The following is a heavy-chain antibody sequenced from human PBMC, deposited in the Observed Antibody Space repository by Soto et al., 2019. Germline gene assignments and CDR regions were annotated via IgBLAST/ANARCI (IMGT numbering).Heavy chain of an antibody. CDR1: GGSISSSSYY. CDR3: ARHNMGGHYDSSFDP. V-gene: IGHV4-39*01. D-gene: IGHD3-22*01. Sequence: SETLSLTCTVSGGSISSSSYYWGWIRQPPGKGLEWIGSIYYSGSTYYNPSLKSRVSISVDTSKNQFSLKLSSVTAADTAVYYCARHNMGGHYDSSFDPWGQGTLVTVSS. CDR2: IYYSGST. J-gene: IGHJ5*02.